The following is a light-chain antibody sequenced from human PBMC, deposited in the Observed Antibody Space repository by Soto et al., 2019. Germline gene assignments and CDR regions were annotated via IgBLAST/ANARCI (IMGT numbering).Light chain of an antibody. CDR2: DVS. Sequence: QSALTQPASVSGSPGQSITISCTGTSSDVGGYNYVSWYQQHPGKAPKLMIYDVSNRPSGVSNRSSGSKSGNTASLTISGLQAEDEADYYCSSYTSSTLRVFGTGMKSTVL. CDR1: SSDVGGYNY. CDR3: SSYTSSTLRV. J-gene: IGLJ1*01. V-gene: IGLV2-14*01.